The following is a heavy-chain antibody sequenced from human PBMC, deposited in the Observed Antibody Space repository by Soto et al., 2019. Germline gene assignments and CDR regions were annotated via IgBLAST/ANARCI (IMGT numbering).Heavy chain of an antibody. CDR1: GYTFTSYC. CDR3: ARDAKTTPFDY. D-gene: IGHD1-1*01. Sequence: ASVKVSCKASGYTFTSYCMSWVRPAPGQGLEWMGWISAYNGNTNYAQKLQGRVTMTTDTSTSTAYMELRSLRSDDTAVYYCARDAKTTPFDYWGQGTLVTVSS. V-gene: IGHV1-18*01. CDR2: ISAYNGNT. J-gene: IGHJ4*02.